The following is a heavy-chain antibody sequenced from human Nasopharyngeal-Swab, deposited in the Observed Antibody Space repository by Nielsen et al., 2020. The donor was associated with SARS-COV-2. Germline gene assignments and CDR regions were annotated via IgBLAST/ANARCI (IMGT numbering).Heavy chain of an antibody. V-gene: IGHV1-18*01. CDR2: ISAYNGNT. CDR1: GYTFTSYG. CDR3: ARFSAGTSAFDM. Sequence: ASVKVSCKASGYTFTSYGISWVRQAPGQGLEWMGWISAYNGNTNYAQKLQGRVNMTTDTSTSTAYMELRSLRSDDTAVYYCARFSAGTSAFDMWGQGTMVTVSS. D-gene: IGHD6-19*01. J-gene: IGHJ3*02.